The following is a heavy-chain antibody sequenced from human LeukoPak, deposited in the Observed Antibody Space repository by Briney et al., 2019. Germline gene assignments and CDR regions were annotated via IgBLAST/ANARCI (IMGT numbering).Heavy chain of an antibody. CDR3: VRVKGSYFDY. CDR1: GFTFSDYD. CDR2: ISSSGSAI. V-gene: IGHV3-69-1*02. J-gene: IGHJ4*02. D-gene: IGHD2-15*01. Sequence: GGSLRLSCSASGFTFSDYDTNWVRQAPGKWLEWVTFISSSGSAIYYVHSVKGRFTVSRDNAKNSLFLHMNCPRAEDTSVYYCVRVKGSYFDYWGQGALVTVSS.